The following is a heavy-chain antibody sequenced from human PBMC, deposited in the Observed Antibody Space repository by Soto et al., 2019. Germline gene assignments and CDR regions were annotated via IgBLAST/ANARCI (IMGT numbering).Heavy chain of an antibody. D-gene: IGHD6-13*01. V-gene: IGHV1-69*13. Sequence: SVKVSCKASGGTFSSYAISWVRQAPGQGLEWMGGIIPIFGTANYAQKLQGRVTITADESTSTAYMELSSLRSEDTALYFCARDYGSSWSLEPARFDYWGQGTLVTVSS. CDR2: IIPIFGTA. CDR1: GGTFSSYA. CDR3: ARDYGSSWSLEPARFDY. J-gene: IGHJ4*02.